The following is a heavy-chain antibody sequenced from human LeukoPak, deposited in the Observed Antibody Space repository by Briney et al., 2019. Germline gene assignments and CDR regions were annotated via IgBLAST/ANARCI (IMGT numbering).Heavy chain of an antibody. J-gene: IGHJ5*02. Sequence: PSETLSLTCAVYGGSFSGYYWSWIRQPPGKGLEWIGEINHSGSTNYNPSLKRRVTISVDTSKNQFSLKLSSVTAADTAVYYCARGRDSSGYYFWFDPWGQGTLVTVSS. V-gene: IGHV4-34*01. CDR2: INHSGST. CDR3: ARGRDSSGYYFWFDP. CDR1: GGSFSGYY. D-gene: IGHD3-22*01.